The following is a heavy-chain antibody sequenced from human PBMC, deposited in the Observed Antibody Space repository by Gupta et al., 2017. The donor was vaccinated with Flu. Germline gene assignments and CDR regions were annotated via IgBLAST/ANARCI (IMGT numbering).Heavy chain of an antibody. V-gene: IGHV1-69*01. Sequence: QVQLVQSGAEVKKPGSSVKVSCKASGGTFNFYAVTWVRQAPGQGLEWMGVIIPVFGTTNYAPKFQGRVAITADESTSTAYIELSSPRSEDTAVYYCARGTGYSSRWYEEYYWGQGTLVTVSS. CDR3: ARGTGYSSRWYEEYY. J-gene: IGHJ4*02. CDR2: IIPVFGTT. CDR1: GGTFNFYA. D-gene: IGHD6-13*01.